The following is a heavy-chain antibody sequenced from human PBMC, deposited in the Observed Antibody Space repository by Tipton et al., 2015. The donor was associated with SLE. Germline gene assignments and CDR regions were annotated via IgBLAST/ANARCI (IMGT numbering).Heavy chain of an antibody. CDR2: ISYEGSNK. Sequence: SLRLSCAASGFTFSSYAMIWVRQAPGKGLEWVAAISYEGSNKDYGDSVKGRCIIPRDNSKSTLYLQMNSLRFEDTAVYYCARGLGVWYFDLWGRGTLVTVSS. J-gene: IGHJ2*01. CDR1: GFTFSSYA. CDR3: ARGLGVWYFDL. V-gene: IGHV3-33*08. D-gene: IGHD2-8*02.